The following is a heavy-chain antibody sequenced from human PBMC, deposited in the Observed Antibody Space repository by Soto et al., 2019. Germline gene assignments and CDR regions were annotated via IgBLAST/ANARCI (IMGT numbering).Heavy chain of an antibody. Sequence: GASVKVSCKASGGTFRNHVFNLVRQAPGQGLEWMGGIIPIFGSPNYAQKFQGRVTITVDASPNTVYMEVSSLRSQDTAMYYCARDLEFRDGNISHLDNWGQGTLVTVSS. V-gene: IGHV1-69*13. CDR2: IIPIFGSP. D-gene: IGHD3-10*01. CDR1: GGTFRNHV. J-gene: IGHJ4*02. CDR3: ARDLEFRDGNISHLDN.